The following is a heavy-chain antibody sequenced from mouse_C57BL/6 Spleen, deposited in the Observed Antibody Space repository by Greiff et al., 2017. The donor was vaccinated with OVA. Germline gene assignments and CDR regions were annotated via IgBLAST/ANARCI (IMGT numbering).Heavy chain of an antibody. CDR1: GYPFTDYY. CDR2: IYPNNGGN. Sequence: EVQLQQSGPELVKPGASVKMSCKASGYPFTDYYMPWVKQSHGKSLEWIGYIYPNNGGNGYNQKFKGKATLTVDKSSSTAYMELRSLTSEDSAVYYCARGTAQATLFAYWGQGTLVTVSA. CDR3: ARGTAQATLFAY. D-gene: IGHD3-2*02. J-gene: IGHJ3*01. V-gene: IGHV1-34*01.